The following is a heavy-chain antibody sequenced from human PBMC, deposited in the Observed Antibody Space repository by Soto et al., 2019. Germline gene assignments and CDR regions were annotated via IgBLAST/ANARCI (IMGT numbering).Heavy chain of an antibody. J-gene: IGHJ4*02. V-gene: IGHV4-4*08. Sequence: SETLSLTCTVAGGSIRSYYWSWIRQPPGKGLEWIGYIYSSGSTNYNPSLKSRVTISVDTSKNQFSLKLSSVTAADTAVYYCARGSGWYYYWGQGTLVTVSS. CDR2: IYSSGST. D-gene: IGHD6-19*01. CDR3: ARGSGWYYY. CDR1: GGSIRSYY.